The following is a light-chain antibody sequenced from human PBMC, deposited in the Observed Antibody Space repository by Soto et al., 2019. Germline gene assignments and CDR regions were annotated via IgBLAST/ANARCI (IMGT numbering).Light chain of an antibody. V-gene: IGLV2-14*01. Sequence: QSVLTQPASVSGSPGQSITVSCTGTSSDIGGYNYVSWYQHHPGKAPQLIIYEVNLRPSGVSDRFSASKSGDTASLTISGLQAGDEADYYCCSYSTSNTHNYVXGTGTRSPS. CDR2: EVN. CDR1: SSDIGGYNY. CDR3: CSYSTSNTHNYV. J-gene: IGLJ1*01.